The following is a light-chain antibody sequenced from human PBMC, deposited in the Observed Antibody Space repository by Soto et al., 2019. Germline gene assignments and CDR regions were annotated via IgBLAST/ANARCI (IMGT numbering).Light chain of an antibody. Sequence: EIVWTQYPATLSLSPGERATLSCSSRQSVSSYLAWYQQKPGQAHRLLIYDTYKRATGIPARFSGSGSGTDFTRTISSLEPEDFAVYYCQPRTNWPRSFTFGPGIKVDIK. CDR3: QPRTNWPRSFT. J-gene: IGKJ3*01. CDR1: QSVSSY. CDR2: DTY. V-gene: IGKV3-11*01.